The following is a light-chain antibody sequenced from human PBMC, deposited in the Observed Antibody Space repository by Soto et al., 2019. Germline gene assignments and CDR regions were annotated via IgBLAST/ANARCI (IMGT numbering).Light chain of an antibody. Sequence: QSALTQPASVSGSPGQSITISCTGTSSDVGAYNFVSWYQQHPGKAPKVMIYDVTNRPSGVSDRFSGSKSGNTASLTISGLQAEDEADYYCGSYTSSSSRVFGTGTKLTVL. CDR3: GSYTSSSSRV. J-gene: IGLJ1*01. V-gene: IGLV2-14*01. CDR1: SSDVGAYNF. CDR2: DVT.